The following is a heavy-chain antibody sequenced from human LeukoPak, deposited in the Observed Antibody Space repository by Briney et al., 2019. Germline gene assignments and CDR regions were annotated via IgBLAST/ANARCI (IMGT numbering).Heavy chain of an antibody. CDR1: GFTFSNYW. J-gene: IGHJ4*02. CDR3: ARAGDY. CDR2: TNRDESST. Sequence: GGSLRLSCTASGFTFSNYWMQWVRQVPGKGLVWVSRTNRDESSTTYADSVKGRFTISRDNAKNTLYLEMNSLRAEDTAVYYCARAGDYWGQGTLVTVSS. V-gene: IGHV3-74*01.